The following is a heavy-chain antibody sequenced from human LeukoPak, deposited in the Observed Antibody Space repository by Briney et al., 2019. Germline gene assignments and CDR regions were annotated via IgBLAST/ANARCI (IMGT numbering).Heavy chain of an antibody. D-gene: IGHD3-3*01. CDR2: INHSGST. Sequence: SETLSLTCTVSGGSIISYYWSWIRQPPGKGLEWIGEINHSGSTNYNPSLKSRVTISVDTSKNQFSLKLSSVTAADTAVYYCARGLYDFWSGYYTHDYWGQGTLVTVSS. CDR1: GGSIISYY. V-gene: IGHV4-34*01. CDR3: ARGLYDFWSGYYTHDY. J-gene: IGHJ4*02.